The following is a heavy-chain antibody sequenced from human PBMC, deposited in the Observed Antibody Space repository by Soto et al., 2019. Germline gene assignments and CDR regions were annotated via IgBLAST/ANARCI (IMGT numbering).Heavy chain of an antibody. V-gene: IGHV4-4*02. CDR2: IYHSGST. CDR1: SGSISSSNW. Sequence: QVQLQESGPGLVTPSGTLSLTCAVSSGSISSSNWWSWVRQPPGKGMEWIGEIYHSGSTNYNQSLKSRVTISVDKSTNQFSLKLSSVTAADTAVYYCASAKEIVLMPEACGAFDIWGQGTMVTVSS. J-gene: IGHJ3*02. CDR3: ASAKEIVLMPEACGAFDI. D-gene: IGHD2-8*01.